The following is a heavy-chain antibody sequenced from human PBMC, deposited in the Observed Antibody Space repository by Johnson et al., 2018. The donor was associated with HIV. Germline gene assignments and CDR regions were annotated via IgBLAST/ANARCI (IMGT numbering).Heavy chain of an antibody. CDR2: INWNGGSI. D-gene: IGHD1-26*01. J-gene: IGHJ3*02. Sequence: VQLVESGGGLVQPGGSLRLSCAASGFTFDDYGMSWVRQTPGEGLEWVSGINWNGGSIGYADSVKGRFIISRDNGKNSLYLQMKSLRVEDTALYYCTRRDSGSLSFDIWGQGTMVIVSS. V-gene: IGHV3-20*04. CDR1: GFTFDDYG. CDR3: TRRDSGSLSFDI.